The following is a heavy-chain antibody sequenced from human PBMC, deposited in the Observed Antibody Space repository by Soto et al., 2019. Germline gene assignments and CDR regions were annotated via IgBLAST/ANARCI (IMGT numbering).Heavy chain of an antibody. V-gene: IGHV4-34*01. CDR2: INHSGST. CDR3: ARWFGDEQERGDYYGMDV. CDR1: GGSFSGYY. J-gene: IGHJ6*02. Sequence: PSETLSLTCAVYGGSFSGYYWSWIRQPPGKGLEWIGEINHSGSTNYNPFLKSRVTISVDTSKNQFSLKLSSVTAADTAVYYCARWFGDEQERGDYYGMDVWGQGTTVTVSS. D-gene: IGHD3-10*01.